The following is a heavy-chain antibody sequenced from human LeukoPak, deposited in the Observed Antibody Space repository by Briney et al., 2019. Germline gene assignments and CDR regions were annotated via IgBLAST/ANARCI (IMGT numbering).Heavy chain of an antibody. J-gene: IGHJ4*02. CDR2: IYYSGST. V-gene: IGHV4-39*01. CDR1: GGSISSSSYY. Sequence: EPSETLSLTCTVSGGSISSSSYYWGWIRQPPGKGLEWIGSIYYSGSTYYNPSLKSRVTISVDTSKNQFSLKLSSVTAADTAVYYCASWGATHHYFDYWGQGTLVTVSS. D-gene: IGHD1-26*01. CDR3: ASWGATHHYFDY.